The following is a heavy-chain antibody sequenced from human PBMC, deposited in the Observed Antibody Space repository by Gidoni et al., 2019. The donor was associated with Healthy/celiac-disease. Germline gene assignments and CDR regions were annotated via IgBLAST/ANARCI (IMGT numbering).Heavy chain of an antibody. D-gene: IGHD6-6*01. CDR3: ARERIEYSSSSNAYFYYGMDF. CDR1: GGSISSGGYY. J-gene: IGHJ6*02. Sequence: QVQLQESGPGLVKPSQTLSLTCTVSGGSISSGGYYWSWIRQHPGKGLEWIGYIYYSGSTYYNPSLKSRVPISVDTSKNQFALKLSSVTAADPAVYYCARERIEYSSSSNAYFYYGMDFWGQGTTVTVSS. CDR2: IYYSGST. V-gene: IGHV4-31*03.